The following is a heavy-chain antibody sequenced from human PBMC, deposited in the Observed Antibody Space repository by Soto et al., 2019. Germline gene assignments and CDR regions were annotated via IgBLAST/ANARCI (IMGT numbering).Heavy chain of an antibody. CDR3: ARTRYSSSQGWFAP. Sequence: QVQLVQSGAEVKKPGASVKVSCKASGYTFTGYYMHWVRQAPGQGLEWMGWINPNSGGTNYAQKFQGWVTMTRDTAIRTAYMELSRLRSDDTAVYYCARTRYSSSQGWFAPWGQGTLVTVSS. D-gene: IGHD6-13*01. V-gene: IGHV1-2*04. J-gene: IGHJ5*02. CDR2: INPNSGGT. CDR1: GYTFTGYY.